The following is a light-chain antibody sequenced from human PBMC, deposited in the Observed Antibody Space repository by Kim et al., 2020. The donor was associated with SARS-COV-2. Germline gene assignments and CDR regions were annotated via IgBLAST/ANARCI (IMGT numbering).Light chain of an antibody. V-gene: IGKV3-11*01. J-gene: IGKJ2*01. CDR3: QQRSNYA. CDR2: DAS. Sequence: TLSLSPGERATLSCRASQSVSSSLAWYQQKPGQAPRLLIYDASNRATGIPVRFSGSGSGTDFTFTISSLEPEDFAVYYCQQRSNYAFGQGTKLEI. CDR1: QSVSSS.